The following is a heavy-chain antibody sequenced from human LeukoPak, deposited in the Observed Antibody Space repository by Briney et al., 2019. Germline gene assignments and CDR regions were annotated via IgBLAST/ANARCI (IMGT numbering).Heavy chain of an antibody. CDR2: IYYSGNT. CDR3: ARGPGSYYEFDY. Sequence: PSETLSLTCTVSGASISSYYWSWIRQPPGKGLEWIAYIYYSGNTNYNPSLKSRVTISVDRSKNQVSLKLSSVTAADTAAYYCARGPGSYYEFDYWGQGTLVTVSS. CDR1: GASISSYY. J-gene: IGHJ4*02. V-gene: IGHV4-59*01. D-gene: IGHD1-26*01.